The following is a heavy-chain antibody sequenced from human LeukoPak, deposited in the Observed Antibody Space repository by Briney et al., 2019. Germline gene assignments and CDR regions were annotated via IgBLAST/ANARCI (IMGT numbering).Heavy chain of an antibody. D-gene: IGHD4-11*01. Sequence: KAGGSLRLSCAASGFTFSSFAMHWVRQAPGKGLEWVGRIKSKTDGGTTDYAAPVKGRFTISRDDSKNTLYLQMNSLKTEDTAVYYCTTGPDYNDDDWYFDLWGRGTLVTVSS. J-gene: IGHJ2*01. CDR2: IKSKTDGGTT. CDR3: TTGPDYNDDDWYFDL. V-gene: IGHV3-15*01. CDR1: GFTFSSFA.